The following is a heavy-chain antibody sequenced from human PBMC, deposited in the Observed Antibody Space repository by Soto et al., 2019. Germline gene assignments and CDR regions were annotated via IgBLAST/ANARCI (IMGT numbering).Heavy chain of an antibody. CDR1: GGTFSSYT. CDR2: IIPIPGIA. CDR3: ARTQSAAVAGPFDY. J-gene: IGHJ4*02. D-gene: IGHD6-25*01. V-gene: IGHV1-69*02. Sequence: SVKVSCKDCGGTFSSYTISWMRQAPGQRLEWMGRIIPIPGIANDAQKLQGRVTITADKSTSTAYMELSSQRSEDTVVYYCARTQSAAVAGPFDYWGQGTLVTLSS.